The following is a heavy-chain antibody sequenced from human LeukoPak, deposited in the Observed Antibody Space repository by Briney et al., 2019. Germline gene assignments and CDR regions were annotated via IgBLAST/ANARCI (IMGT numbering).Heavy chain of an antibody. CDR2: IYYSGST. D-gene: IGHD3-10*01. V-gene: IGHV4-61*08. J-gene: IGHJ4*02. CDR3: ARYKGWFGDPTTFDY. CDR1: GGSISSGGYY. Sequence: SQTLSLTCTVSGGSISSGGYYWSWIRQPPGKGLEWIGYIYYSGSTNYNPSLKSRVTISVDTSKNQFSLKLSSVTAADTAVYYCARYKGWFGDPTTFDYWGQGTLVTVSS.